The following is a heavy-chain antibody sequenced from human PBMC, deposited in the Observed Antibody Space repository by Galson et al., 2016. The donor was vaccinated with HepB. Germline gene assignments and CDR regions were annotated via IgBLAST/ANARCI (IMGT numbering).Heavy chain of an antibody. V-gene: IGHV3-74*01. J-gene: IGHJ4*02. CDR2: INTDGTTT. CDR1: EFIFSNYW. CDR3: ARGGIFPFDF. D-gene: IGHD3-3*01. Sequence: SLRLSCAASEFIFSNYWMHWVRQAPGKGLVWVSRINTDGTTTNYADPVKGRFTVYRDNAKNTLYLQMNSLRAEDTAIYYCARGGIFPFDFWGQGSLVTVSP.